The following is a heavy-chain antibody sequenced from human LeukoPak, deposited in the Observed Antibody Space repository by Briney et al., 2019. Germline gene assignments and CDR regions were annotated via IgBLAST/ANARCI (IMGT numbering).Heavy chain of an antibody. D-gene: IGHD3-16*01. Sequence: ASVKVPCKASGYTFTGYYMHWVRQAPGQGLEWMGRINPNSGGTNYAQKFQGRVTMTRDTSISTAYMELSRLRSDDTAVYYCAREEDYYDYVWGCHYWGQGTLVTVSS. CDR2: INPNSGGT. J-gene: IGHJ4*02. CDR1: GYTFTGYY. CDR3: AREEDYYDYVWGCHY. V-gene: IGHV1-2*06.